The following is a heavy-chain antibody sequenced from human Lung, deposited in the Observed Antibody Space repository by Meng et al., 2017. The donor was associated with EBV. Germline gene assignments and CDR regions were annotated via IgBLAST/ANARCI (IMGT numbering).Heavy chain of an antibody. D-gene: IGHD3-22*01. Sequence: QGKRQESDPGLATPPGTLSLTGTVPGGSFNNYNWSWIRQPAWKGLEWIGHIQTSGNTNYNPSLKSRITMSMDTSKNHFSLNLSSVTAADTAVYYCARLVITMILGTPIWSFDLWGRGTLVTVSS. CDR2: IQTSGNT. J-gene: IGHJ2*01. CDR1: GGSFNNYN. V-gene: IGHV4-4*07. CDR3: ARLVITMILGTPIWSFDL.